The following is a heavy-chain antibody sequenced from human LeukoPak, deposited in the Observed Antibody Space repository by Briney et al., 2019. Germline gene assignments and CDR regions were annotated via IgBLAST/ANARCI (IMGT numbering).Heavy chain of an antibody. CDR1: GYTLTGYY. CDR3: ARDQTAATGIFDY. D-gene: IGHD6-13*01. CDR2: INPSGGRTPSGGST. Sequence: GASVKVSCKASGYTLTGYYIHWVRQAPGQGLEWMGIINPSGGRTPSGGSTSYAQKVQGRVTMTRDTSTSTVYMELSSLRSEDTAVYYCARDQTAATGIFDYWGQGTLVTVSS. J-gene: IGHJ4*02. V-gene: IGHV1-46*01.